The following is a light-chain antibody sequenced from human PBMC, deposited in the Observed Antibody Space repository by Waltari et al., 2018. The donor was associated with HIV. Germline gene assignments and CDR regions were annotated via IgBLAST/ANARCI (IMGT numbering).Light chain of an antibody. CDR1: QGVSSN. J-gene: IGKJ1*01. Sequence: EIAMTQSPATLSVSPGERATLSCRASQGVSSNLAWYQQKPDQAPRLLIYGASTRATGIPARFSGSGSGTEFTLTISSLQSEEFAVYYCQQYNNLPPVWTCGQGTKVEIK. CDR2: GAS. CDR3: QQYNNLPPVWT. V-gene: IGKV3-15*01.